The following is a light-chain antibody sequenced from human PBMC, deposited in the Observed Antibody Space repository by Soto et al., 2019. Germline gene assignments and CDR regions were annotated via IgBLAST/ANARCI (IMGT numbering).Light chain of an antibody. J-gene: IGLJ2*01. CDR1: SSDVGGYNY. V-gene: IGLV2-14*03. Sequence: QSALTQPASVSGSPGQSITISCTGTSSDVGGYNYVSWYQHHPGKAPKLMIYDVNDRPSGVSNRFSGSKSGNTASLIISGLQAEDEADYYCSSHTSSSTLVLFGGGTKLTVL. CDR3: SSHTSSSTLVL. CDR2: DVN.